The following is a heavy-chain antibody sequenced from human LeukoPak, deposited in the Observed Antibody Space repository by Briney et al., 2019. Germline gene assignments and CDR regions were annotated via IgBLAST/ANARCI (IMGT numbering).Heavy chain of an antibody. CDR1: GYTFTTYG. CDR2: ISAYNGNT. CDR3: ARAAVAGTFIFDY. J-gene: IGHJ4*02. D-gene: IGHD6-19*01. Sequence: ASVKVSFKASGYTFTTYGISWVRQAPEQGLEWMGWISAYNGNTNYSQKLQGRVTMTTDTSTSTAYMELRSLRSDDTAVYYCARAAVAGTFIFDYWGQGTLVTVSS. V-gene: IGHV1-18*01.